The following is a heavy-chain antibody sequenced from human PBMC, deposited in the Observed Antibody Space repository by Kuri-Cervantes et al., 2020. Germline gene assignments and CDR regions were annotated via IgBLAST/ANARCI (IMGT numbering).Heavy chain of an antibody. CDR3: ATLGWLREDLDFDY. CDR1: GYTFTSYD. J-gene: IGHJ4*02. V-gene: IGHV1-8*01. CDR2: MNPNSGNT. D-gene: IGHD5-12*01. Sequence: ASVKVSCKASGYTFTSYDINWVRQATGQGLEWMGWMNPNSGNTGYAQKFQGRVTMTRDTSTSTVYMELSSLRSEDTAVYYCATLGWLREDLDFDYWGQGTLVTVSS.